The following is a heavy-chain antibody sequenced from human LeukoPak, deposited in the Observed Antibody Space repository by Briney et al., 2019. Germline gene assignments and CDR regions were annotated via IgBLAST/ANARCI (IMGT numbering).Heavy chain of an antibody. CDR1: GYTFTGYY. Sequence: SVKVSCKASGYTFTGYYMHWVRQAPGQGLEWMGGIIPIFGTANYAQKFQGRVTITADKSTSTAYTELSSLRSEDTAVYYCASPNYYGSGSYGYWGQGTLVTVSS. J-gene: IGHJ4*02. D-gene: IGHD3-10*01. CDR3: ASPNYYGSGSYGY. V-gene: IGHV1-69*06. CDR2: IIPIFGTA.